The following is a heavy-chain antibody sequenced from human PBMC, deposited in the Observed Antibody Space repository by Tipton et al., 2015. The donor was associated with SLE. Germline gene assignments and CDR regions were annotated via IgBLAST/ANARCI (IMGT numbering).Heavy chain of an antibody. CDR3: ARDYRYCSTSSCPD. CDR1: GDYISSGSYY. D-gene: IGHD2-2*01. Sequence: TLSLTCTVSGDYISSGSYYWSWLRQPAGKGLEWIGHIYTSGSTNYNPSLKSRVTMSVDTSKNQISLKMTSVTAADTAVYYCARDYRYCSTSSCPDWGQGTLVTVSS. J-gene: IGHJ4*02. V-gene: IGHV4-61*09. CDR2: IYTSGST.